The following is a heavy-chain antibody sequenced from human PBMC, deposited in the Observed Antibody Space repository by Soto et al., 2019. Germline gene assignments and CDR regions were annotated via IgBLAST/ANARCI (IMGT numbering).Heavy chain of an antibody. CDR2: ISPYNGNI. D-gene: IGHD3-22*01. Sequence: QVQLVQSGAEVKKPGASVKVSCKASGYTFTTYGISWVRQAPGQGLEWMGWISPYNGNINYAQKVQGRVTMTTDTSTSTAYMELRSLRSDDTAVYYCARDHYYASSGYYFDCWGQGTLVTVSS. V-gene: IGHV1-18*01. CDR3: ARDHYYASSGYYFDC. CDR1: GYTFTTYG. J-gene: IGHJ4*02.